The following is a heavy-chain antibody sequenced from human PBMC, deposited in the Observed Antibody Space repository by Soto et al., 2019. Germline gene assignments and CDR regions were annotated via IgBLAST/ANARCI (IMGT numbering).Heavy chain of an antibody. J-gene: IGHJ4*02. Sequence: EVQLLESGGGLVQPGGSLRLSCAASGFRFRSHGMSWVRQAPGKGMEWVSAISGSGGDTYYADSVKGRFTISRDNSKNTLYLQRSNLRAEDTAVYYCAKLTEDIVVVIAAALVFAFEYWGQGTLVTVAS. CDR3: AKLTEDIVVVIAAALVFAFEY. D-gene: IGHD2-15*01. CDR2: ISGSGGDT. V-gene: IGHV3-23*01. CDR1: GFRFRSHG.